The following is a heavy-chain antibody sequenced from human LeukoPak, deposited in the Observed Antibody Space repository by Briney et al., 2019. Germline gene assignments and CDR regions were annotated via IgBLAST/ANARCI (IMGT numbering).Heavy chain of an antibody. D-gene: IGHD1-1*01. CDR2: IRYDGSNK. CDR1: GFTFSDYG. Sequence: GGSLRLSCAASGFTFSDYGIHWVRQAPGKGLEWVAFIRYDGSNKYHADSVKGRFAISRDNSKNTVYLQMNSLRAEDTAAYFCAKEYGYDYNYFYSMDVWGKGTTVTISS. CDR3: AKEYGYDYNYFYSMDV. V-gene: IGHV3-30*02. J-gene: IGHJ6*03.